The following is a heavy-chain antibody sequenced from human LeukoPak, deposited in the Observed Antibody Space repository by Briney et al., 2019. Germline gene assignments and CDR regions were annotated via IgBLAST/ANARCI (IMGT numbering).Heavy chain of an antibody. CDR3: ARAHCSSTSCYPKNYYYYYYMDV. CDR2: IYTSGST. D-gene: IGHD2-2*01. Sequence: PSETLSLTCTVSGGSISSGSYYWSWIRQPAGKGLERIGRIYTSGSTNYNPSLKSRVTISVDTSKNQCSLKLSSVSAADTAVYYCARAHCSSTSCYPKNYYYYYYMDVWGKGTTVTVSS. V-gene: IGHV4-61*02. CDR1: GGSISSGSYY. J-gene: IGHJ6*03.